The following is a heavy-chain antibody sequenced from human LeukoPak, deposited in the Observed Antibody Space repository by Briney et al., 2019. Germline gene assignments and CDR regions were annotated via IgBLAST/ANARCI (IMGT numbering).Heavy chain of an antibody. V-gene: IGHV3-11*04. J-gene: IGHJ6*03. CDR2: ISSSGSTI. CDR3: ARLAYYGSGNYYYYYMDV. Sequence: GGSLRLSCAASGFIFSDYYMSWIRQAPGKGLEWVSYISSSGSTIYDADSVKGRFTISRDNAKNPLYLQMNSLRAEDTAVYYCARLAYYGSGNYYYYYMDVWGKGTTVTVSS. CDR1: GFIFSDYY. D-gene: IGHD3-10*01.